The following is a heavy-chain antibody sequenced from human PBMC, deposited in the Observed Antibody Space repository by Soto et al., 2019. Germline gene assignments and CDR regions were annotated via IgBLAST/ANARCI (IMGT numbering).Heavy chain of an antibody. CDR3: ARGGPIAARPIDY. V-gene: IGHV3-30-3*01. J-gene: IGHJ4*02. D-gene: IGHD6-6*01. CDR2: ISYDGSNK. CDR1: GFTFSSYA. Sequence: VGSLRLSCAASGFTFSSYAMHWVRQAPGKGLEWVAVISYDGSNKYYADSVKGRFTISRDNSKNTLYLQMNSLRAEDTAVYYCARGGPIAARPIDYWGQGTLVTVSS.